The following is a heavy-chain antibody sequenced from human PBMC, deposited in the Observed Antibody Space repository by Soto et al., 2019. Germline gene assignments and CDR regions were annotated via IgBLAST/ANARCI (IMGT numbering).Heavy chain of an antibody. CDR1: GGSFSGYY. Sequence: QVQLQQWGAGLLKPSETLSLTCAVYGGSFSGYYWSWIRQPPGKGLEWIGEINHSESTNYNPSLKSRVTQTVGPSKNQFSLKLSSVTAADTAVYYCARGTRVATILTYAEYFQHWGQGTLVTVSS. CDR2: INHSEST. V-gene: IGHV4-34*01. J-gene: IGHJ1*01. D-gene: IGHD5-12*01. CDR3: ARGTRVATILTYAEYFQH.